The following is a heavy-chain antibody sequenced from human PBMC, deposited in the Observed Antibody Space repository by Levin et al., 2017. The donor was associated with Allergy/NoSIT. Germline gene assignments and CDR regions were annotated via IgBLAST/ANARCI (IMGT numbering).Heavy chain of an antibody. V-gene: IGHV3-48*03. CDR2: ISSSGTII. D-gene: IGHD6-19*01. CDR3: AKTAVSGTGGDY. CDR1: GFTFSSYE. J-gene: IGHJ4*02. Sequence: GESLKISCAASGFTFSSYEMNWVRQAPGKGLEWVSYISSSGTIINYADSVKGRFTISRDNAKYSLYLQMNSLRGEDTAVYYCAKTAVSGTGGDYWGQGTLVTVSS.